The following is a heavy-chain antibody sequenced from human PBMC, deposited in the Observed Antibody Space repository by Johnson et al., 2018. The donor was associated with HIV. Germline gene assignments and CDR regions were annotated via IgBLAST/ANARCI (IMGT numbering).Heavy chain of an antibody. CDR3: AILPESELSPEVFDI. D-gene: IGHD1-26*01. J-gene: IGHJ3*02. V-gene: IGHV3-33*01. CDR1: GFTFSSYG. Sequence: QVQLVESGGGVVQPGRSLRLSCAASGFTFSSYGIHWVRQAPGKGLEWVAVIWYDGSNKYYADSVKGRFTISRDNSKNTLYLQMNSLRAEDTAVYYCAILPESELSPEVFDIWGQGTMVTVSS. CDR2: IWYDGSNK.